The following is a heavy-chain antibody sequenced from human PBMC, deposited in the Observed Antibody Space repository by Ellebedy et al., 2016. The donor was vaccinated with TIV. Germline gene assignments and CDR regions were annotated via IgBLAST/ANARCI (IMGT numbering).Heavy chain of an antibody. D-gene: IGHD2-15*01. CDR3: AREELGYCSGGSCYPLTNPPDY. CDR1: GFTFSTYS. V-gene: IGHV3-21*01. J-gene: IGHJ4*02. Sequence: PGGSLRLSCAASGFTFSTYSMNWVRQAPGKGLEWVSFISSSSSYIYYADSVRGRFTISRDNARNSLFLQMTSLRAEDTAVYYCAREELGYCSGGSCYPLTNPPDYWGQGTLVTVSS. CDR2: ISSSSSYI.